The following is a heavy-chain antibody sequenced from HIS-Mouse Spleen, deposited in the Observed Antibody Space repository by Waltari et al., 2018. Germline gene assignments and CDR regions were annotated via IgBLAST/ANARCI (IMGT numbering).Heavy chain of an antibody. CDR2: IYYSGSP. CDR1: GGSISSSSYY. V-gene: IGHV4-39*07. J-gene: IGHJ4*02. Sequence: QLQLQESGPGLVKPSETLSLTCTVSGGSISSSSYYWGWIRQPPGKGLEWIGSIYYSGSPYYNPSVKSRVTRSVDTSKNQFSLKLSSVTAADTAVYYCARGRRYYGSGSYGSFDYWGQGTLVTVSS. D-gene: IGHD3-10*01. CDR3: ARGRRYYGSGSYGSFDY.